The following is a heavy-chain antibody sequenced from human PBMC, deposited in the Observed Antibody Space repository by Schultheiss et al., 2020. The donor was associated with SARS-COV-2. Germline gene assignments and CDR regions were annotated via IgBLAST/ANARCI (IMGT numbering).Heavy chain of an antibody. J-gene: IGHJ6*02. CDR3: ARGRGARYVAYYSYYYGMDV. CDR2: IYYSGST. CDR1: GGSISSSSYY. Sequence: SETLSLTCTVSGGSISSSSYYWGWIRQPPGKGLEWIGYIYYSGSTNYNPSLKSRVTISVDTFKKQFSLKLNSVTAADTAVYFCARGRGARYVAYYSYYYGMDVWGQGTTVTVSS. D-gene: IGHD4/OR15-4a*01. V-gene: IGHV4-39*07.